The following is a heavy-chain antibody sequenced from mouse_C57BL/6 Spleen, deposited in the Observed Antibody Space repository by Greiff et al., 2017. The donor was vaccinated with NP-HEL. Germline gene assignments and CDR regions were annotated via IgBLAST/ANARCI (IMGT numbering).Heavy chain of an antibody. J-gene: IGHJ4*01. Sequence: QVHVKQSGAELAKPGASVKLSCKASGYTFTSYWMHWVKQRPGQGLEWIGYINPSSGYTKYNQKFKDKATLTADKSSSTAYMQLSSLTYEDSAVYYCARFNITTVVATYYYAMDYWGQGTSVTVSS. V-gene: IGHV1-7*01. D-gene: IGHD1-1*01. CDR3: ARFNITTVVATYYYAMDY. CDR2: INPSSGYT. CDR1: GYTFTSYW.